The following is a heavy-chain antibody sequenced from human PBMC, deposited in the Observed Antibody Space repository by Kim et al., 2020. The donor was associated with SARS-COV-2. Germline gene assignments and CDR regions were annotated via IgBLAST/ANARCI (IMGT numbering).Heavy chain of an antibody. CDR2: GNTI. V-gene: IGHV3-48*03. D-gene: IGHD3-10*01. J-gene: IGHJ4*02. Sequence: GNTIYYADSRKGRFTISRDNAKNSLYLQMNSLRAEDTAVYYCARGPGDYWGQGTLVTVSS. CDR3: ARGPGDY.